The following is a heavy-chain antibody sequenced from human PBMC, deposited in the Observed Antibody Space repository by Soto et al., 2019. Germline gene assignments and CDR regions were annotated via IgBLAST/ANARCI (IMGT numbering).Heavy chain of an antibody. D-gene: IGHD3-9*01. CDR3: ARVIKYYDILTGYYTPGAFDI. V-gene: IGHV1-18*01. Sequence: ASVKVSCKASGYTFTSYGISWVRQAPGQGLEWMGWISAYNGNTNYAQKLQGRVTMTTDTSTSTAYMELRSLRSDDTAVYYCARVIKYYDILTGYYTPGAFDIWGQGTMVTVSS. CDR2: ISAYNGNT. J-gene: IGHJ3*02. CDR1: GYTFTSYG.